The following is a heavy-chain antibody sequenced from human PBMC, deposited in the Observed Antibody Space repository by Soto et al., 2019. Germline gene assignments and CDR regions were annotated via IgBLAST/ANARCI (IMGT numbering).Heavy chain of an antibody. Sequence: QVQLQESGPGLVKPSQTLSLTCTVSGDSISRGGYYWNWLRQHPRKGLEWIGYIYHSGSTIYNPSLKSRVTISLDTSKNRLSLELSNVTAADTAVYYCARDGAGAYGLGWFDPWGQGILVTVSS. CDR2: IYHSGST. V-gene: IGHV4-31*03. D-gene: IGHD2-21*01. CDR1: GDSISRGGYY. J-gene: IGHJ5*02. CDR3: ARDGAGAYGLGWFDP.